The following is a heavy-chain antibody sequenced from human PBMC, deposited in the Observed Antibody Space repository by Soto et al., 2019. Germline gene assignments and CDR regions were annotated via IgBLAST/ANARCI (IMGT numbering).Heavy chain of an antibody. CDR2: SSATGAGT. CDR3: SNDRRAGGNYGFYSDF. V-gene: IGHV3-23*01. D-gene: IGHD1-7*01. Sequence: PGGSLRLSCAASGFTFSSYGMTWVRQAPGKGLEWVSFSSATGAGTYYADSVKGRLTISRDNSKNTLYLQRTSLRAGHPGVYYCSNDRRAGGNYGFYSDFWGQGALVTVSS. J-gene: IGHJ4*02. CDR1: GFTFSSYG.